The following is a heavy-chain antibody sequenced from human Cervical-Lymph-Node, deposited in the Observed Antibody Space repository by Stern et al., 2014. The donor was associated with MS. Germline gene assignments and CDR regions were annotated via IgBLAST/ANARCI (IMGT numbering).Heavy chain of an antibody. CDR2: ISSDGSST. CDR3: AKDRYCSDGSCSGGFDH. D-gene: IGHD2-15*01. CDR1: GFTFTTYG. V-gene: IGHV3-30*18. J-gene: IGHJ4*02. Sequence: MQLVESGGGVVQPGRSLRLSCAASGFTFTTYGMHWVRQAPGKGLEWVAVISSDGSSTYHADSVKGRFPISRDNSMNTLFLQMDSLRTEDTAVYYCAKDRYCSDGSCSGGFDHWGQGTLVTVSS.